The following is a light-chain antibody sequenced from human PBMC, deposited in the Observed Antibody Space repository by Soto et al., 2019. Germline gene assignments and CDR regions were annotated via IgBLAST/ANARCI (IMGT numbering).Light chain of an antibody. V-gene: IGLV1-44*01. CDR2: SNN. J-gene: IGLJ1*01. CDR3: AAWDDSLNAYYV. CDR1: SSNFGSNT. Sequence: QSALTQPPSASGTPGQRVTISCSGSSSNFGSNTVNWYQQLPGTAPKLLIYSNNQRPSGVPDRFSGSKSGTSASLAISGLQSEDEADYYCAAWDDSLNAYYVFGTGTKVTVL.